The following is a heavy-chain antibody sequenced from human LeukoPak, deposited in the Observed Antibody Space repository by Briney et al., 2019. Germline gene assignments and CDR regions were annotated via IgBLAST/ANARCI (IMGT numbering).Heavy chain of an antibody. V-gene: IGHV1-46*01. D-gene: IGHD2-15*01. Sequence: ASVKVSCKASGYTFTSYYMHWVRQAPGQGLEWMGLINPSGGSTSYAQKFQGRVTVTRDTSTSTVYMELSSLRSGDTAVYHCARGDCSRGSCYLLDHWGQGTLVTVSS. J-gene: IGHJ4*02. CDR2: INPSGGST. CDR1: GYTFTSYY. CDR3: ARGDCSRGSCYLLDH.